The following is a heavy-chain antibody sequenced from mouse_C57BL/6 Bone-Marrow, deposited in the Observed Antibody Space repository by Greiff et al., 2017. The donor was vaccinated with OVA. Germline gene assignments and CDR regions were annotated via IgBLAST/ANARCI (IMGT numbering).Heavy chain of an antibody. Sequence: EVQLVESGAELVRPGSSVKMSCKTSGYTFTSYGINWVKQRPGQGLEWIGYIYPGSGSTNYNEKFKSKATLTVDTSSSTAYMQLSSLTSEDSAVYYCARRARRQLRLPLFDYWGQGTTLTVSS. J-gene: IGHJ2*01. CDR2: IYPGSGST. CDR3: ARRARRQLRLPLFDY. D-gene: IGHD3-2*02. V-gene: IGHV1-58*01. CDR1: GYTFTSYG.